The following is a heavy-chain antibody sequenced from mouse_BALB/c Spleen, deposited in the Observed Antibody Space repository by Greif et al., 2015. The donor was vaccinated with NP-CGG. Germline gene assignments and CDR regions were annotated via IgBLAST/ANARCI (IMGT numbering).Heavy chain of an antibody. V-gene: IGHV5-17*02. D-gene: IGHD2-1*01. CDR1: GFTFSSFG. J-gene: IGHJ3*01. CDR3: ARSGGNYGFAY. CDR2: ISSGSSTI. Sequence: EVKLVESGGGLVQPGGSRKLSCAASGFTFSSFGMHWVRQAPEKGLEWVAYISSGSSTIYYADTVKGRFTISRDNPKNTLFLQMTSLRSEDTAMYYCARSGGNYGFAYWGQGTLVTVSA.